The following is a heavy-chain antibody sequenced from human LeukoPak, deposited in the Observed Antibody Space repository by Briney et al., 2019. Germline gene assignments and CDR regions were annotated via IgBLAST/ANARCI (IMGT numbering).Heavy chain of an antibody. CDR2: IYPGDSDT. CDR3: ARRGQNWNYVRYYYYGMDV. V-gene: IGHV5-51*01. Sequence: GESLKISCKGSGYSFTSYWIGWVRQMPGKGLEWMGIIYPGDSDTRYSPSFQGQVTTSADKSISTAYLQWSSLKASDTAMYYCARRGQNWNYVRYYYYGMDVWGQGTTVTVSS. J-gene: IGHJ6*02. CDR1: GYSFTSYW. D-gene: IGHD1-7*01.